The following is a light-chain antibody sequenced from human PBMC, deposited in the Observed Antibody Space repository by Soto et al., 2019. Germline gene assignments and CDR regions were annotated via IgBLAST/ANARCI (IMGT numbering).Light chain of an antibody. CDR2: DAS. J-gene: IGKJ5*01. CDR3: QQRTRWPIT. Sequence: EIVLTQSPATLSFSPGERATLSCRASQSVSSYLAWYQQKPGQTPRLLIYDASNRATGIPARFSGSGSGTDFTLTISSLEPEDFAVYYCQQRTRWPITFGQGTRLEIK. V-gene: IGKV3-11*01. CDR1: QSVSSY.